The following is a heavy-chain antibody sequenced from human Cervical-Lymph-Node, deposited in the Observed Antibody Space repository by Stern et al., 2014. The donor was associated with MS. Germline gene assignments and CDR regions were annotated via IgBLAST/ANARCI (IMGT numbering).Heavy chain of an antibody. CDR2: IDPADSDT. CDR3: ARHGGRQLYYYHGMDV. J-gene: IGHJ6*02. D-gene: IGHD3-16*01. CDR1: GYSFSNYW. Sequence: VQLVQSGAEVKKPGESLKISCKGSGYSFSNYWIAWVRQMPGKGLEWMGIIDPADSDTRYSPSFQGQVSISADKSISTAYLQWSGLRASDSAMYYCARHGGRQLYYYHGMDVWGQGTTVPVSS. V-gene: IGHV5-51*01.